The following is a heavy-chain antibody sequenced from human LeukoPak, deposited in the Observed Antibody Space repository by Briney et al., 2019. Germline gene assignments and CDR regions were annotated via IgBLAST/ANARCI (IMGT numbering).Heavy chain of an antibody. Sequence: AGSLRLSCAASGFTFSDYAMSWVRQAPGKGLEWVSGLSASGESTYYADSVKGRFTISRDNSRNTLYVQMNSLRAEDTALYYCAKDMKSFSSDAFDMWGQGTMVTVST. CDR3: AKDMKSFSSDAFDM. D-gene: IGHD2-2*01. CDR1: GFTFSDYA. J-gene: IGHJ3*02. CDR2: LSASGEST. V-gene: IGHV3-23*01.